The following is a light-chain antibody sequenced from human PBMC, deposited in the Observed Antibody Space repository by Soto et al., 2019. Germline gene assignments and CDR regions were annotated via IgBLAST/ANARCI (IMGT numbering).Light chain of an antibody. CDR2: KAS. J-gene: IGKJ1*01. CDR3: QQYNTYWT. Sequence: DIQMTQSPSTLSASVGDRVTITCRASQSISSWLAWYQQKPGKAPKLLIYKASILESGVPSRFSGSGSGTEFTLNISSLQPDDFATYYCQQYNTYWTFGQGTKVEIK. CDR1: QSISSW. V-gene: IGKV1-5*03.